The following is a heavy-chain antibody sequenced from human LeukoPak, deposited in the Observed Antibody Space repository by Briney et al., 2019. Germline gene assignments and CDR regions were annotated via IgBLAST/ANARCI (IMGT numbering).Heavy chain of an antibody. D-gene: IGHD2-2*01. CDR1: GFTFSDYY. CDR2: ISSSGSTI. V-gene: IGHV3-11*04. Sequence: GGSLRLSCAASGFTFSDYYMSWIRQAPGKGLEWVSYISSSGSTIYYADSVKGRFTISRDNAKNSLYLQMNSLRAEDTAVYYCARDRGYCRGTTCYACYFDSWGQGTLVTVSS. J-gene: IGHJ4*02. CDR3: ARDRGYCRGTTCYACYFDS.